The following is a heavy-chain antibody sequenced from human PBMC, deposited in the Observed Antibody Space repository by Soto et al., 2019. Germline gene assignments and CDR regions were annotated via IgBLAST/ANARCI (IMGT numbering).Heavy chain of an antibody. V-gene: IGHV3-53*04. CDR3: ARERGMVAATNYYYYYMDV. J-gene: IGHJ6*03. D-gene: IGHD2-15*01. CDR1: GFTVSSNY. Sequence: GGSLRLSCAASGFTVSSNYMSWVRQAPGKGLEWVSVIYSGGSTYYVDSVKGRFTISRHNSKNTLYLQMNSLRAEDTAVYYCARERGMVAATNYYYYYMDVWGKGTTVTVSS. CDR2: IYSGGST.